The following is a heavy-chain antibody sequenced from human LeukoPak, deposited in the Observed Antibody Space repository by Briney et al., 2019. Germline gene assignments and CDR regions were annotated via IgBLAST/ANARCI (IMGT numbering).Heavy chain of an antibody. CDR1: DYTFTSYG. CDR2: VSTYNGNT. D-gene: IGHD2-15*01. V-gene: IGHV1-18*01. CDR3: ARGPYCSGGTCYSQYYDY. Sequence: ASVKVSCKASDYTFTSYGISWVRQAPGQGLEWMGWVSTYNGNTNYAQKLQGRVTMTTDTSTSTAYMELRSLRSDDTAVYYCARGPYCSGGTCYSQYYDYWGRGTLVIVSS. J-gene: IGHJ4*02.